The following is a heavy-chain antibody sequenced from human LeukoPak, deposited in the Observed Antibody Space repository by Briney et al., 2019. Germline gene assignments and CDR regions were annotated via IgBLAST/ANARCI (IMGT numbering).Heavy chain of an antibody. D-gene: IGHD2-15*01. J-gene: IGHJ6*02. Sequence: GGSLRLSCAASGFTFSSYGMHWVRQAPGKGLEWVAVISYDGSNKYYADSVKGRFTISRDNSKNTLYLQMNSLRAEDTAVYYCAKDALGATTLGGYYYGMDVWGQGTTVTVSS. CDR2: ISYDGSNK. CDR1: GFTFSSYG. CDR3: AKDALGATTLGGYYYGMDV. V-gene: IGHV3-30*18.